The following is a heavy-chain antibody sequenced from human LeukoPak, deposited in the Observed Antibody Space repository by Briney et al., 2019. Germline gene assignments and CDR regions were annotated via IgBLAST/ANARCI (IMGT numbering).Heavy chain of an antibody. J-gene: IGHJ4*02. CDR2: ISSSGSTI. V-gene: IGHV3-11*01. D-gene: IGHD5-12*01. Sequence: GGSLRLSCAASGFTVSSNYMSWVRQAPGKGLEWVSYISSSGSTIYYADSVNGRFTISRDNAKNSLYLQMNSLRAEDTAVYYCAREMNIVATISYDYWGQGTLVTVSS. CDR1: GFTVSSNY. CDR3: AREMNIVATISYDY.